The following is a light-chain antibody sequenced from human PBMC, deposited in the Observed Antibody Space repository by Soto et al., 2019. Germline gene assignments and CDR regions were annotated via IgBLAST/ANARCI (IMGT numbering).Light chain of an antibody. CDR1: QRVSNY. CDR3: QQCYTTPHT. J-gene: IGKJ2*01. V-gene: IGKV1-39*01. CDR2: SAS. Sequence: DIQMTQSPSSLSASVGDRVTITCRTSQRVSNYLNWYQQKPGKAPKLLIYSASSLESGVPSRFSGSGSGTDFTLTISSLQPEDFATYFCQQCYTTPHTFGQGTKLDIK.